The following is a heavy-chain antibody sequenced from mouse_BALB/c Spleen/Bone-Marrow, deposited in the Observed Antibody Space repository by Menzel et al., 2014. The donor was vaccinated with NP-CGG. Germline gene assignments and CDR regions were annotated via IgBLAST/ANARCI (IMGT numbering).Heavy chain of an antibody. D-gene: IGHD1-1*01. CDR2: ILPGSGNT. CDR1: GYTFSSYW. J-gene: IGHJ4*01. CDR3: AREDITTVVEMDY. Sequence: QVQLQQSGAELMKPGASVKISCKATGYTFSSYWIEWVKQRPGHGLEWIGEILPGSGNTNYSEKFKGKATFTADTSSNTAYMQLSSLTSEDSAVYYCAREDITTVVEMDYWGQGTSVTVSS. V-gene: IGHV1-9*01.